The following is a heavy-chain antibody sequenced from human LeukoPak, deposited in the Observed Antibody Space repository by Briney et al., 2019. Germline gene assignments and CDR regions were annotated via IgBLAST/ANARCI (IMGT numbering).Heavy chain of an antibody. CDR1: GGSISSYY. CDR3: ARPAGAGPRLTAFDY. D-gene: IGHD4/OR15-4a*01. Sequence: PSETLSLTCTVSGGSISSYYWSWIRQPPGKGLEWIGYIYYSGSTNYNPSLKSRVTISVDTSKNQFSLKLSSVTAADTAVYYCARPAGAGPRLTAFDYWGQGTLVTVSS. J-gene: IGHJ4*02. CDR2: IYYSGST. V-gene: IGHV4-59*01.